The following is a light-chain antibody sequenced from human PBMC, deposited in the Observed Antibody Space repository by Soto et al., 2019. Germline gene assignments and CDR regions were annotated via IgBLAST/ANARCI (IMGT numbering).Light chain of an antibody. CDR3: CSYAGSYTHVV. Sequence: QSALTQPRSVSGSPGQSVTISCTGTSSDVGGYNYVSWYQQHPDKAPKLMIYDVSKRPSGVPDRFSGSKSGNTASLTISGLQAEDEADYYCCSYAGSYTHVVFGGGTKVTVL. V-gene: IGLV2-11*01. J-gene: IGLJ2*01. CDR1: SSDVGGYNY. CDR2: DVS.